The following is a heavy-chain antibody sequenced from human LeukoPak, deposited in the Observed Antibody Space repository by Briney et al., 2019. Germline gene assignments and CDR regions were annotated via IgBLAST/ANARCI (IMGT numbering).Heavy chain of an antibody. CDR1: GFPFIEYS. CDR2: IGIDSGNT. CDR3: ARDHNYAFDN. D-gene: IGHD1-1*01. Sequence: TGGSLRLSCTASGFPFIEYSMNWVRQAPGKGLEWISYIGIDSGNTKYAEYVRGRFTISTDKANNSLYLQMNSLRVEDTAVYYCARDHNYAFDNWGQGTLVSVAS. V-gene: IGHV3-48*01. J-gene: IGHJ4*02.